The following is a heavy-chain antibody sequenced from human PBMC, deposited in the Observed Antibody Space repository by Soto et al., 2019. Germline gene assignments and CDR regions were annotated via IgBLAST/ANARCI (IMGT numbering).Heavy chain of an antibody. Sequence: ASVKVSCKASGYTFTSYGISWVRQAPGQGLEGMGWISAKKGNTKYAQKFRGRVTMTTDTSTSTAYMELRRVRSDDTAVYYCAREILSPHLYLRGMDVWAQGTKVTVSS. V-gene: IGHV1-18*04. J-gene: IGHJ6*01. CDR2: ISAKKGNT. D-gene: IGHD2-8*01. CDR3: AREILSPHLYLRGMDV. CDR1: GYTFTSYG.